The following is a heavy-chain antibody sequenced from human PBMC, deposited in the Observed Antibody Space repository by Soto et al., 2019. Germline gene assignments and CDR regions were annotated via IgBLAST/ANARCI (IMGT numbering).Heavy chain of an antibody. Sequence: QITLKESGPTLVKPTQTLTLTCTFSGFSLSTNGLDVAWIRQPPGNALEWLALLYWDDDKRYSPSLKSRLAITKGTSTKQVVLTMTNMDPLDTATYYCAHRRPYSNSPEYFFDYWGQGTLVTVSS. CDR1: GFSLSTNGLD. CDR3: AHRRPYSNSPEYFFDY. D-gene: IGHD6-6*01. V-gene: IGHV2-5*02. CDR2: LYWDDDK. J-gene: IGHJ4*02.